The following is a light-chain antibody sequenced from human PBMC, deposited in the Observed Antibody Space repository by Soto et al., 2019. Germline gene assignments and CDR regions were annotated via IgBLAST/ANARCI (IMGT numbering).Light chain of an antibody. CDR2: DVN. CDR3: TSYASGSSHVV. J-gene: IGLJ2*01. CDR1: SSDIGGYDY. Sequence: QSALTQPASVSGSPGQSITLSCTGTSSDIGGYDYVYWYQRHPGKAPKLIIYDVNNRPSGVSNRFSGSKSGKPASLTISGLQAEDEADYYCTSYASGSSHVVFGGGTKLTVL. V-gene: IGLV2-14*01.